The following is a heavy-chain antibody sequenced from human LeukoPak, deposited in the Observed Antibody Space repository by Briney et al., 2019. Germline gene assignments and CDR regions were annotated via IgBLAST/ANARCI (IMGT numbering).Heavy chain of an antibody. CDR2: IYYSGST. V-gene: IGHV4-30-4*08. CDR1: GGSISSGDYY. J-gene: IGHJ3*02. D-gene: IGHD3-16*01. Sequence: SQTLSLTCTVSGGSISSGDYYWSWIRQPPGKGLEWIGYIYYSGSTYYNPSLKSRVTISVDTSKNQFSLKLSSVTAADTAVYYCATALRGPVDAFDIWGQGTMVTVSS. CDR3: ATALRGPVDAFDI.